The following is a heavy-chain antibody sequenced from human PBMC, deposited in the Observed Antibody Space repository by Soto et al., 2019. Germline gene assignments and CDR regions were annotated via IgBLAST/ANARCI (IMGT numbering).Heavy chain of an antibody. CDR2: IDSNGDT. V-gene: IGHV3-53*02. D-gene: IGHD2-8*01. CDR1: GFSVGSNY. J-gene: IGHJ4*02. Sequence: EVQLVETGGGLIQPGGSLRLSCAASGFSVGSNYMTCVRQSPGKGLEWVSLIDSNGDTDYAASVNGRFSRSRDNFKNTLYLQMNNLRADDTAVYHCARKSDSSPVPEADGVWGRGTLVNVSS. CDR3: ARKSDSSPVPEADGV.